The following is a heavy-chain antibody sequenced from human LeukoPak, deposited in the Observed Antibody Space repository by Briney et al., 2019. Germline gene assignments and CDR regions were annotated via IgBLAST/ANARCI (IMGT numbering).Heavy chain of an antibody. CDR3: ARERDSSGPRGAFDI. D-gene: IGHD6-19*01. V-gene: IGHV1-69*05. CDR2: IIPIFGTA. J-gene: IGHJ3*02. CDR1: GGTFSSYA. Sequence: ASVKVSCKASGGTFSSYAISWVRQAPGQGLEWMGGIIPIFGTANYAQKFQGRVTITTGESTSTAYMELSSLRSEDTAVYYCARERDSSGPRGAFDIWGQGTMVTVSS.